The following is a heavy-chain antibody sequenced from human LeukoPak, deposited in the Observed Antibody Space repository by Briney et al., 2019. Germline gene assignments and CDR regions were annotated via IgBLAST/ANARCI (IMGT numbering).Heavy chain of an antibody. CDR2: ISAYGNT. D-gene: IGHD2-15*01. CDR3: ARGIIGYYFDY. J-gene: IGHJ4*02. CDR1: GYTFTLYG. Sequence: SVKVSCKTSGYTFTLYGISWVRQAPGQGLEWMGLISAYGNTNYAQNLQGRVTMTTDTSTSTAYMELRSLRSDDTAVYYCARGIIGYYFDYWGQGTLVTVSS. V-gene: IGHV1-18*01.